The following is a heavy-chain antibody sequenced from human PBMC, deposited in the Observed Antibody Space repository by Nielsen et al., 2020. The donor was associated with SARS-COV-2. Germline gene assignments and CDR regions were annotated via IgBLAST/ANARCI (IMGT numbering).Heavy chain of an antibody. CDR2: ISYDGSNK. J-gene: IGHJ2*01. CDR1: GFTFSSYG. D-gene: IGHD6-19*01. CDR3: ARVAGTPPVSYSYFDL. V-gene: IGHV3-30*03. Sequence: GESLKISCAASGFTFSSYGMHWVRQAPGKGLEWVAVISYDGSNKYYADSVKGRFTISRDNSKNTLYLQMNSLRAEDTAVYYCARVAGTPPVSYSYFDLWGRGTLVTVSS.